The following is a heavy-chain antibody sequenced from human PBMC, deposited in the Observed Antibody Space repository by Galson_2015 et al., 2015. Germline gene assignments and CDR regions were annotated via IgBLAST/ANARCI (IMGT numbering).Heavy chain of an antibody. V-gene: IGHV3-23*01. Sequence: LRLSCAASGFTFSSYAMSWVRQAPGKGLEWVSAISGSGGSTYYADSVKGRFTISRDNSKNTLYLQMNSLRAEDTAVYYCARNPPVVVVPAAIVNGVDYWGQGTLVTVSS. D-gene: IGHD2-2*02. CDR1: GFTFSSYA. J-gene: IGHJ4*02. CDR2: ISGSGGST. CDR3: ARNPPVVVVPAAIVNGVDY.